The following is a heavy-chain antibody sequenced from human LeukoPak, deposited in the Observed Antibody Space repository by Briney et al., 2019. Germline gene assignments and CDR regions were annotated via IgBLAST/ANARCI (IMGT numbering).Heavy chain of an antibody. CDR3: ARMNRGNYFDY. CDR2: IDWDDDT. J-gene: IGHJ4*02. V-gene: IGHV2-70*11. CDR1: GFSLNARAMC. Sequence: SGPALVKPTQTLTLTCTFSGFSLNARAMCVSWIRQPPGKALEWLARIDWDDDTYYSTSLNTRLTISKDTSKNQVVLTMTNMDPVDTATYYCARMNRGNYFDYWGQGTLVTVSS. D-gene: IGHD7-27*01.